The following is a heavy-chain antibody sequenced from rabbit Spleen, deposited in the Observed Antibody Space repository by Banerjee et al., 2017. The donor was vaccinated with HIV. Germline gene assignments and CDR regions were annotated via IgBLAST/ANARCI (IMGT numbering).Heavy chain of an antibody. D-gene: IGHD1-1*01. J-gene: IGHJ4*01. CDR1: GFSFGSFYY. Sequence: QSLEESGGGLVKPGGTLTLTCKASGFSFGSFYYMCWVRQAPGKGLEWIACIYIGSGSTHYASWAKGRFTISKTSSTTVTLQMTSLTAADTATYFCARSGYVGGDYTWDLWGPGTLVTVS. V-gene: IGHV1S40*01. CDR3: ARSGYVGGDYTWDL. CDR2: IYIGSGST.